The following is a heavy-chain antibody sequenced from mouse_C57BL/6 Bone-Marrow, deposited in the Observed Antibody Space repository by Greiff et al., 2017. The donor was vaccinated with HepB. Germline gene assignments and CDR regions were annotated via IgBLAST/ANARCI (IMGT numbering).Heavy chain of an antibody. Sequence: EVKLVESGGGLVKPGGSLKLSCAASGFTFSSYAMSWVRQTPEKRLEWVATISDGGSYTYYPDNVKGRFTISRDNAKNNLYLQMSHLKSEDTAMYYCEREKEGGLMVYCYFDVWGTGTTVTVSS. D-gene: IGHD2-2*01. J-gene: IGHJ1*03. CDR3: EREKEGGLMVYCYFDV. CDR1: GFTFSSYA. CDR2: ISDGGSYT. V-gene: IGHV5-4*01.